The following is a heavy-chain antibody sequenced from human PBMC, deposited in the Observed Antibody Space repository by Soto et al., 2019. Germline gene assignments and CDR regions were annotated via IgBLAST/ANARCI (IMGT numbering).Heavy chain of an antibody. CDR1: GIPVISNY. CDR2: FHSGGDT. Sequence: EVQLVESGGGLVQPGGSLSLSCVASGIPVISNYRTWSPQPPGKGLEWVQVFHSGGDTYNANSVKGRFTISRHDSTNTLFLQMNSLTAEDTAVYYCARDGPYYYASRMDVWGQGTTVTVSS. CDR3: ARDGPYYYASRMDV. V-gene: IGHV3-53*04. D-gene: IGHD3-10*01. J-gene: IGHJ6*02.